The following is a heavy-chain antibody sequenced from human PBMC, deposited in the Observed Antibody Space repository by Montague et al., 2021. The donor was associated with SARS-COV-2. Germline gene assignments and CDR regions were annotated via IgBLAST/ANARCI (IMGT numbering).Heavy chain of an antibody. CDR2: VYSVGST. Sequence: SETLSLTCTVSGASVGSSDWGWIRQSPGKGLEWIGYVYSVGSTYYNQSLKSRATISRDTSKNQFSLKVRSVTAADTAVYYCARETMTAAALDIWGQGTMVTVSS. V-gene: IGHV4-59*02. CDR3: ARETMTAAALDI. J-gene: IGHJ3*02. CDR1: GASVGSSD. D-gene: IGHD2-2*01.